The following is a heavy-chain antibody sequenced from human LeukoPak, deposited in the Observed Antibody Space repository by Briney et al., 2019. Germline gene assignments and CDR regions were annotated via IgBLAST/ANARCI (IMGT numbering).Heavy chain of an antibody. V-gene: IGHV3-11*01. D-gene: IGHD2-2*01. CDR3: ARDWGTADIVVVPAASDAFDI. CDR1: GFTFGDYY. CDR2: ISSSGNSI. Sequence: GGSLRLSCAASGFTFGDYYMSWIRQAPGKGLEWVSYISSSGNSIYYADSVKGRFTISRDNAKNSLYLQMNSLRAEDTAVYYCARDWGTADIVVVPAASDAFDIWGQGTMVTVSS. J-gene: IGHJ3*02.